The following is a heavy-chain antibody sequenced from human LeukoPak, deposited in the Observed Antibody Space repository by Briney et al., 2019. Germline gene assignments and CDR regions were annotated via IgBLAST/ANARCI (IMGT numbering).Heavy chain of an antibody. CDR2: INPNSGGT. CDR1: GYTFTGYY. V-gene: IGHV1-2*02. D-gene: IGHD3-10*01. CDR3: ATDRKVVRGVIILFDY. J-gene: IGHJ4*02. Sequence: ASVKVSCKASGYTFTGYYMHWVRQAPGQGLEWMGWINPNSGGTNYAQKFQGRVTMTRDTSISTAYMELSRLRSDDTAVYYCATDRKVVRGVIILFDYWGQGTLVTVSS.